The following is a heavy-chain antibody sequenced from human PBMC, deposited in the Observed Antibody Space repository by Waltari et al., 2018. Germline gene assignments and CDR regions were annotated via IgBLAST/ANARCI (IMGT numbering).Heavy chain of an antibody. J-gene: IGHJ4*02. D-gene: IGHD6-19*01. CDR2: ISGSGGDT. CDR3: AKGDQWLVPSDS. CDR1: GFNFNFYS. Sequence: EAQLLESGGGFVQPGGSLRLSCVASGFNFNFYSMTWVRQATGKGLGGVSGISGSGGDTYYPDSVKGRFTISRDNSLNTLFLQMNRLRAEDTATYYCAKGDQWLVPSDSWGQGTLVTVSS. V-gene: IGHV3-23*01.